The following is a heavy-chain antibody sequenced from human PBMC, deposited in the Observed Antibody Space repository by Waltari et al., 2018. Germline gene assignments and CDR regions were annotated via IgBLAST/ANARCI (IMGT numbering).Heavy chain of an antibody. J-gene: IGHJ3*02. V-gene: IGHV3-48*01. CDR1: GFTFGSYT. CDR3: ARRATASAFDI. CDR2: IDSVSSTI. Sequence: VRLVESGGALVQPGGSLRLSCAASGFTFGSYTMHWVRQAPGKGLEWIAYIDSVSSTIYYADSVQGRFTVSRDNARNSLSLQMNSLRAEDTAVYYCARRATASAFDIWGQGTMVTVSS.